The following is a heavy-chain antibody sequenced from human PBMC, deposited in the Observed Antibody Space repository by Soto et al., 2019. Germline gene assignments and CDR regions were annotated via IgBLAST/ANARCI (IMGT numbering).Heavy chain of an antibody. J-gene: IGHJ6*02. Sequence: GASVKVSCKASGYTFTGYYMHWVRQAPGQGLEWMGWINPNSGGTNYAQKFQGWVTMTRDTSISTAYMELSRLRSDDTAVYYCARGRLTYDYYGMDVWGQGTTVTVSS. V-gene: IGHV1-2*04. CDR2: INPNSGGT. D-gene: IGHD3-10*01. CDR1: GYTFTGYY. CDR3: ARGRLTYDYYGMDV.